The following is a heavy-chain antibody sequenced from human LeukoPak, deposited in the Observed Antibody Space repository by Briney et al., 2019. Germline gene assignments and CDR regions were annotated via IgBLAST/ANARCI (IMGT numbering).Heavy chain of an antibody. CDR2: ISSSSSYI. Sequence: GGSLRLSCAASGFTFSSYSMNWVRQAPGKGLEWVSSISSSSSYIYYADSVKGRFTISRDNAKNTLYLQMNSLRAEDTAVYYCAKDGGSGGSCYAFDIWGQGTMVTVSS. J-gene: IGHJ3*02. CDR1: GFTFSSYS. CDR3: AKDGGSGGSCYAFDI. V-gene: IGHV3-21*04. D-gene: IGHD2-15*01.